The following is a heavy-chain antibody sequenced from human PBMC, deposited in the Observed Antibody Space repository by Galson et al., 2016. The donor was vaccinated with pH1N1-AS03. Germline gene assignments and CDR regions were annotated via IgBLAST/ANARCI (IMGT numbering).Heavy chain of an antibody. V-gene: IGHV3-74*01. CDR1: EFTFSSKW. J-gene: IGHJ4*02. CDR3: ARGKGRNFDC. Sequence: SLRLSCAASEFTFSSKWMHWVRQAPGKGPVWVSRINADGSITSYADSVKGRFTISRDNAKNTLYLQMNSLRAEDTAVYYCARGKGRNFDCWGQGTLVTVSS. CDR2: INADGSIT.